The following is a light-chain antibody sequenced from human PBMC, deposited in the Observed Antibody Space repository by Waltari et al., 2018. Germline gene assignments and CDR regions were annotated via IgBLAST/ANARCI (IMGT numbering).Light chain of an antibody. J-gene: IGKJ5*01. Sequence: DIQMTQSPSSVSASVGDRVTLPCRASQDISNWLTWYQQKPGKAPNLLIYGASTLQSGVPSRFSGSGSGTDFTLTISSLQPEDFGTYYCQQAHIFPISFGQGTRLEIK. CDR3: QQAHIFPIS. CDR1: QDISNW. V-gene: IGKV1-12*01. CDR2: GAS.